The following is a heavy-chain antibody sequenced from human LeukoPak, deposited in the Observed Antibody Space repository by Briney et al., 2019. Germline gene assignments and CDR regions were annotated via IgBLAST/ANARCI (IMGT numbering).Heavy chain of an antibody. Sequence: PSETLSLTCTVSGGSNTYFWTWVRQPPGKGLEWIEYVYYSGTTKYNPSLTSRLTLSVDTSKNQFSLRLNSVTAADTAVYYCARRDNTKNIDSWGQGILVTVSS. CDR1: GGSNTYF. CDR3: ARRDNTKNIDS. J-gene: IGHJ4*02. CDR2: VYYSGTT. D-gene: IGHD2-15*01. V-gene: IGHV4-59*01.